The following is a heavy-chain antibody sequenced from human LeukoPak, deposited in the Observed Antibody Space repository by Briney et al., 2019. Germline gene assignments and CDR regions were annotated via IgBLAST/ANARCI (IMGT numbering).Heavy chain of an antibody. CDR1: GGSISSGGYY. CDR3: ARFDIVATIDY. J-gene: IGHJ4*02. D-gene: IGHD5-12*01. V-gene: IGHV4-31*03. CDR2: IYYSGST. Sequence: SETLSLTCTVSGGSISSGGYYWSWIRQHPGKGLEWIGYIYYSGSTYYNLSLKSRVTISVDTSKNQFSLKLSSVTAADTAVYYCARFDIVATIDYWGQGTLVTVSS.